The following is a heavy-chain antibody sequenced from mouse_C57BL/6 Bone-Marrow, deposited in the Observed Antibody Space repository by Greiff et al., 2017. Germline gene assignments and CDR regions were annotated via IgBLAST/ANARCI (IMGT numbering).Heavy chain of an antibody. D-gene: IGHD2-3*01. CDR1: GYTFTSYW. Sequence: QVQLQQPGAELVMPGASVKLSCKASGYTFTSYWMHWVKQRPGQGLEWIGEIDPSDSYTTYNQKFKGKSTLTVDKSSSTAYMQLNSLTSKDSAVDYCARRGRWLLRWYFDVWGTGTTVTVSA. J-gene: IGHJ1*03. CDR3: ARRGRWLLRWYFDV. V-gene: IGHV1-69*01. CDR2: IDPSDSYT.